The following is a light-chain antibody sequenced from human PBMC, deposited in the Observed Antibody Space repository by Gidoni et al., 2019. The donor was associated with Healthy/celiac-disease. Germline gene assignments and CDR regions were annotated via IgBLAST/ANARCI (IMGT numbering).Light chain of an antibody. V-gene: IGKV1-33*01. Sequence: DIQMTQSPSSLSASVGDRVTITCQASQDISNYLNWYQQKPGKAPKLLIYDASNLETGVPSRFSGSGSGTDFTVTISSLQPEDIATYYCQQYDNPALTFGGXTKVEIK. CDR1: QDISNY. CDR3: QQYDNPALT. CDR2: DAS. J-gene: IGKJ4*01.